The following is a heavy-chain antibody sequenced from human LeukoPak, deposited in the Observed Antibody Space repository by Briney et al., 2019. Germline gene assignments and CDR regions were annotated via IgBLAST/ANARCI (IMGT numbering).Heavy chain of an antibody. CDR3: AETYYTAGGCFDP. V-gene: IGHV3-23*01. CDR1: GPTLSASD. CDR2: ISGGGGRP. J-gene: IGHJ5*02. Sequence: GESLTLYSAVSGPTLSASDLRWVRQPQGEGMEWASRISGGGGRPNYAHSVKGRLTITRDNSKNTLNLQMNSLRLEDTALYFCAETYYTAGGCFDPWGPGTLVTVSS. D-gene: IGHD3-3*01.